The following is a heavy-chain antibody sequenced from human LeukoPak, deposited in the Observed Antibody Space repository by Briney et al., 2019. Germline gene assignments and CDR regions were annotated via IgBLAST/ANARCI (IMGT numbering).Heavy chain of an antibody. J-gene: IGHJ5*02. V-gene: IGHV3-7*01. D-gene: IGHD6-13*01. CDR1: GFTFSSYW. Sequence: GGSLRLSCAASGFTFSSYWMTWVRQAPGKGREWVANIKQDGSEKYYVDSVQGRFTISRDNSKNSLYLQMNTLRAEDTALSACAREESGLSADGNNWLDPWGQGTLVTVSS. CDR3: AREESGLSADGNNWLDP. CDR2: IKQDGSEK.